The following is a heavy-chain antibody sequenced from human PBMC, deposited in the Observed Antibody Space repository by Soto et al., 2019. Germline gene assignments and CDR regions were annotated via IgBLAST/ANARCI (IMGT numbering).Heavy chain of an antibody. D-gene: IGHD2-2*01. CDR1: GGSISSYY. V-gene: IGHV4-59*04. J-gene: IGHJ1*01. CDR3: AIEQASDAHS. CDR2: IYYTGTT. Sequence: SETLSLTCTVSGGSISSYYWSWIRQPPGKGLDWIGSIYYTGTTYYNPSLKSRITISVDTSKNQFSLTLSSVTAADTAVYYCAIEQASDAHSWGQGTLVTV.